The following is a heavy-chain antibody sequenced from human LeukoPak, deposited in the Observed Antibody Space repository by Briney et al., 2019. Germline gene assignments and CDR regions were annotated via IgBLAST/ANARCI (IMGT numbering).Heavy chain of an antibody. V-gene: IGHV1-69*05. Sequence: SVKVSCKASGGTFSSYAISWVRQAPGQGLEWMGGIIPIFGTANYAQKFQGRVTITTDESTSTAYMELSSLRSEDTAVYYCARIRYCSSTSCYTPYYYMDVWGKGTTVTVSS. D-gene: IGHD2-2*02. CDR2: IIPIFGTA. J-gene: IGHJ6*03. CDR1: GGTFSSYA. CDR3: ARIRYCSSTSCYTPYYYMDV.